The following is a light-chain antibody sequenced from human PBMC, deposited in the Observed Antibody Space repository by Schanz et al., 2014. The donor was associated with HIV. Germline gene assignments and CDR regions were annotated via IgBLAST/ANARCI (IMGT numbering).Light chain of an antibody. J-gene: IGKJ3*01. CDR2: AAS. V-gene: IGKV3-20*01. CDR1: QTVSSSS. Sequence: EIVLTQSPDTLSLSPGERATLSCRASQTVSSSSLAWYQQKPGQSPRLLIYAASTRATGIPDRFSGSGSGTDFSLTISRLEPEDFAVYYCQHYGSSPFTFGPGTKVDIK. CDR3: QHYGSSPFT.